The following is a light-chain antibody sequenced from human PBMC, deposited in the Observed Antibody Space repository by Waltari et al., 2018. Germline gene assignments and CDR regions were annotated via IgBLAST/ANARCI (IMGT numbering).Light chain of an antibody. CDR3: SSYAAYNAVI. J-gene: IGLJ2*01. CDR2: GVN. Sequence: QSTLTQPASVPGSLGQSITIPCIRTSGVAGHYNLVSRYQQHPGKAPKFMLYGVNKRPPGFSNRFSGSKSGNTASLTVSGLQGEDEAMYFCSSYAAYNAVIFGGGTKVTVL. V-gene: IGLV2-23*02. CDR1: SGVAGHYNL.